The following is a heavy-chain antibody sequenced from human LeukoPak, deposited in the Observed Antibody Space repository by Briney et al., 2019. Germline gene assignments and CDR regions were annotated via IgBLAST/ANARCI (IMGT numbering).Heavy chain of an antibody. CDR2: IYYTGTT. CDR3: ARGEDFERYYLAY. Sequence: PSETLSLTCSVSGGSISIYYWTWIRQIPGKGLEWIGYIYYTGTTHYNPFFESRATISGDTSKNHFSLKVTSVTAADTAVYFCARGEDFERYYLAYWGQGTLVTVSS. V-gene: IGHV4-59*01. D-gene: IGHD3-9*01. CDR1: GGSISIYY. J-gene: IGHJ4*02.